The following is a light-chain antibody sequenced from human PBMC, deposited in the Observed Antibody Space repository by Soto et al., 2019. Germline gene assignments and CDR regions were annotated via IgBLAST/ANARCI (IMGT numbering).Light chain of an antibody. CDR3: QQRSNWPPVT. V-gene: IGKV3-11*01. CDR1: QSVSSY. CDR2: DAS. Sequence: EIGVTQSPATPSLSPGERATLSCRASQSVSSYLAWYQQKPGQAPRLLIYDASNRATGIPARFSGSGSGTDFTLPISSLEPEDFAVYYCQQRSNWPPVTFGGGTKVEIK. J-gene: IGKJ4*01.